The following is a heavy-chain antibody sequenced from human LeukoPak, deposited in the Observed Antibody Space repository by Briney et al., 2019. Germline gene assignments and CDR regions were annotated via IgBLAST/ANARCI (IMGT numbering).Heavy chain of an antibody. Sequence: GESLKISCKGSGYIFTRYWIGWVRQMPGKGLEWMGLIYPGDSDTRYSQSFQGQVTISVDKSISTAYLQWGSLKASDTAIYYCATKVRYDNWFDPWGQGTLVTVSS. CDR3: ATKVRYDNWFDP. CDR2: IYPGDSDT. V-gene: IGHV5-51*01. CDR1: GYIFTRYW. D-gene: IGHD1-1*01. J-gene: IGHJ5*01.